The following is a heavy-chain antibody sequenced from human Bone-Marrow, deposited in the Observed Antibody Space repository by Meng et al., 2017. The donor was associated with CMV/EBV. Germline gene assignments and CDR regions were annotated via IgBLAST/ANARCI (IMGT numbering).Heavy chain of an antibody. CDR1: GFTFSNAW. V-gene: IGHV3-11*01. Sequence: GESLKISCAASGFTFSNAWMSWVRQAPGKGLEWISHINGPATAVYYANSVKGRFSISRDNAQNPLYLQMDSLRVEDSAVYYCARDPRNKGLDPWGQGTLVTVPS. CDR2: INGPATAV. J-gene: IGHJ5*02. CDR3: ARDPRNKGLDP.